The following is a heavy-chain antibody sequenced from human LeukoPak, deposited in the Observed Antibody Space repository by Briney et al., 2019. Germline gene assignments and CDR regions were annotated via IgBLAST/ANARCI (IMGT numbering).Heavy chain of an antibody. D-gene: IGHD6-19*01. V-gene: IGHV4-59*08. J-gene: IGHJ4*02. Sequence: PSETLSLTCTVSGGSISSYYWSWIRQPPGKGLEWIGYIYYSGSTNYNPSLKSRVTISVDTSKNQLSLKLTSVTAADTAVYYCARHARIAVAGLDYWGQGTLVTVSS. CDR2: IYYSGST. CDR1: GGSISSYY. CDR3: ARHARIAVAGLDY.